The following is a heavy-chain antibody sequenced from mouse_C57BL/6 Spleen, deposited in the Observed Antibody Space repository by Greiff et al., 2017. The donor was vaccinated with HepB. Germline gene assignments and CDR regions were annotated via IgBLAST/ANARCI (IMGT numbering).Heavy chain of an antibody. V-gene: IGHV2-2*01. CDR1: GFSLTSYG. D-gene: IGHD4-1*02. CDR2: IWSGGST. Sequence: VQLQQSGPGLVQPSQSLSITCTVSGFSLTSYGVHWVRQSLGKGLEWLGVIWSGGSTDYNAAFISRLSISKDNSKSQVFFKMNSLQADDTAIYYCARNSPTGTRAMDYWGQGTSVTVSS. CDR3: ARNSPTGTRAMDY. J-gene: IGHJ4*01.